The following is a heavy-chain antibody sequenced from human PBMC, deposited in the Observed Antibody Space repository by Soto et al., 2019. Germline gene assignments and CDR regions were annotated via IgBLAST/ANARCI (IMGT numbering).Heavy chain of an antibody. D-gene: IGHD6-19*01. CDR1: GFTFSSYA. J-gene: IGHJ4*02. CDR2: ISGSGGST. V-gene: IGHV3-23*01. CDR3: ARRTSGWYLDY. Sequence: EVQLLESGGGLVQPGGSLRLSCAASGFTFSSYAMSWVRQAPGKGLEWVSVISGSGGSTYYADSVKGRFTTSRDKSKNTLYLQMNSLRAEDTAVYYCARRTSGWYLDYWGQGTLVTVSS.